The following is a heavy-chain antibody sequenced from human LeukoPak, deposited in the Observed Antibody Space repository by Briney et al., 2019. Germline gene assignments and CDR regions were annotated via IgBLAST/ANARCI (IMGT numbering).Heavy chain of an antibody. D-gene: IGHD6-19*01. CDR1: GFSFTSSG. J-gene: IGHJ4*02. CDR2: IWHDGSAE. V-gene: IGHV3-33*06. Sequence: GRSLRLSCVASGFSFTSSGMYWVRQAPGKGLEWVAVIWHDGSAEFYADSVKGRFSISRDNSRSMVYLQMDSLRDDDTAVYFCAKDSRGGWSGYFDYWGQGTLATVSS. CDR3: AKDSRGGWSGYFDY.